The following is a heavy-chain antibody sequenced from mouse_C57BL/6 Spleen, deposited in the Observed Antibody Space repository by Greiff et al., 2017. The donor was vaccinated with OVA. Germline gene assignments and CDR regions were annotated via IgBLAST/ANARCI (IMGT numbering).Heavy chain of an antibody. D-gene: IGHD2-1*01. V-gene: IGHV1-81*01. CDR1: GYTFTSYG. J-gene: IGHJ2*01. CDR2: IYPRSGNT. Sequence: VQLQQSGAELARPGASVKLSCKASGYTFTSYGISWVKQRTGQGLEWIGEIYPRSGNTYYNEKFKGKPTLTADKSSSTAYMELRSLTSEDSAVYFCARGYGNSHFDYWGQGTTLTVSS. CDR3: ARGYGNSHFDY.